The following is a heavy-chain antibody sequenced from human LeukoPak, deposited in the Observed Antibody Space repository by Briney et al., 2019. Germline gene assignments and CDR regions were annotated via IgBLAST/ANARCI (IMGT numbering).Heavy chain of an antibody. Sequence: GGSLRLSCATSGFTFNNYWVHWVRQAPGKGLVWVSDINTDGTTIHYADSVRGRFTISRDNAESTVFLQMNSLRVEDTAFYYCARGPPGYRVGDYWGPGTLVTVSS. D-gene: IGHD2-2*03. J-gene: IGHJ4*02. V-gene: IGHV3-74*01. CDR2: INTDGTTI. CDR3: ARGPPGYRVGDY. CDR1: GFTFNNYW.